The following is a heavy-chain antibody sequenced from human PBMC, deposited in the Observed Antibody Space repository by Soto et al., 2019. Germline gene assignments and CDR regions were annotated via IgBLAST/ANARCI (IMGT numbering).Heavy chain of an antibody. Sequence: QAQLQTSGPGLVKPSETLSLTCTVSSVSINSFTNHYCSWIRQPPGKGLEWVGYISKSGFTRYNPPLRSRVTLSVDTSKNQFSLKRSSVTAADTALYFCATQGFGKLHGLVDVWGQGTTVTVSS. CDR1: SVSINSFTNHY. V-gene: IGHV4-59*08. CDR3: ATQGFGKLHGLVDV. CDR2: ISKSGFT. D-gene: IGHD3-10*01. J-gene: IGHJ6*02.